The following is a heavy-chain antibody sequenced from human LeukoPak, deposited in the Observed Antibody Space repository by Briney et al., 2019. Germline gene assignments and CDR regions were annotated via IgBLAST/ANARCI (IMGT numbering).Heavy chain of an antibody. CDR2: INRNSGGT. J-gene: IGHJ6*02. CDR3: ARVVPAAIAYNYYGMDV. CDR1: GYTLTGYY. Sequence: ASAKDSCNAPGYTLTGYYVHGVRQAPGQGLEWMGWINRNSGGTNYPQKFHGRVIMTSDTSVGTAYMQLSRLRSEDTAVYYCARVVPAAIAYNYYGMDVWGQGTTVTVSS. D-gene: IGHD2-2*01. V-gene: IGHV1-2*02.